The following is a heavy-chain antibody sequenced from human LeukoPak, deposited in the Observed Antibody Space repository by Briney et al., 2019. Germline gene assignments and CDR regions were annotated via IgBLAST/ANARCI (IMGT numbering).Heavy chain of an antibody. CDR2: ITGSGGTS. CDR3: AKDLGYSYGRYYFDY. Sequence: PGASLRLSCAASGFIFRNYAMSWVRQAPGKGLEWVSAITGSGGTSWYADSVKGHFTISRDNSKNTLYLQMNSLRAEDTAVYYCAKDLGYSYGRYYFDYWGQGTLVTVSS. CDR1: GFIFRNYA. D-gene: IGHD5-18*01. J-gene: IGHJ4*02. V-gene: IGHV3-23*01.